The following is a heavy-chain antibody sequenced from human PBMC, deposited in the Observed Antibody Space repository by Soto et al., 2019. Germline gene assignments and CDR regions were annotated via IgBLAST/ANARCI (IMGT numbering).Heavy chain of an antibody. J-gene: IGHJ5*02. D-gene: IGHD3-10*01. CDR2: ISAYNGNT. CDR1: GYTFTSYG. CDR3: ARDHFPGSYYNARLGASWFDP. Sequence: ASVKVSCKASGYTFTSYGISWVRQAPGQGLEWMGWISAYNGNTNYAQKLQGRVTMTTDTSTSTAYMELRSLRSDDTAVYYCARDHFPGSYYNARLGASWFDPWGQGTLVTVSS. V-gene: IGHV1-18*01.